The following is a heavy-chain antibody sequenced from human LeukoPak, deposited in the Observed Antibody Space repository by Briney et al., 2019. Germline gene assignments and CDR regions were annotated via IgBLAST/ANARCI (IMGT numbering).Heavy chain of an antibody. V-gene: IGHV4-4*07. D-gene: IGHD3-3*01. J-gene: IGHJ5*02. CDR3: ARERPPSRKESHDFWSGRTGGWFDP. Sequence: SETLSLTCTVSGGSISSYYWSWIRQPAGKGLEWIGRIYTSGSTNYNPSLKSRVTMSVDTSKNQFSLKLSSVTAADTAVYYCARERPPSRKESHDFWSGRTGGWFDPWGQGTLVTVSS. CDR2: IYTSGST. CDR1: GGSISSYY.